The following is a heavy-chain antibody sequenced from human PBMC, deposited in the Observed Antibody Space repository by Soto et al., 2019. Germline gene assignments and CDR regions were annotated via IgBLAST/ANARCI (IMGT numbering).Heavy chain of an antibody. CDR3: VRERCRYPLHVLDV. CDR1: GFTLTTYT. Sequence: GQSLRLSWEASGFTLTTYTMNWFRQASGKGLEWVSSITSSSGHIYYADSVKGRFTISRDNARNSLYLQMNSLRAEDTAVYYCVRERCRYPLHVLDVWGQGST. V-gene: IGHV3-21*01. CDR2: ITSSSGHI. J-gene: IGHJ6*01. D-gene: IGHD1-26*01.